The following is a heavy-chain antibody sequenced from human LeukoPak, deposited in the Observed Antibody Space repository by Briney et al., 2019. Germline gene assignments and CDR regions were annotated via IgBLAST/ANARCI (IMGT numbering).Heavy chain of an antibody. CDR1: GYTFTSYG. CDR3: ARDQAVYYGSGSYEPVDY. D-gene: IGHD3-10*01. Sequence: ASVKVSCKASGYTFTSYGISWVRQAPGQGLEWMGWINPNSGGTNYAQKFQGRVTMTRDTSISTAYMELSRLRSDDTAVYHCARDQAVYYGSGSYEPVDYWGQGTLVTVSS. CDR2: INPNSGGT. V-gene: IGHV1-2*02. J-gene: IGHJ4*02.